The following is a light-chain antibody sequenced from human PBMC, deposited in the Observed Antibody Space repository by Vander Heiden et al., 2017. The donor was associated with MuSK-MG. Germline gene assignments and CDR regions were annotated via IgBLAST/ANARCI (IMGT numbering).Light chain of an antibody. J-gene: IGKJ4*01. Sequence: IVMTQSPATLSVSPGARATISCRASQSVSSSLAWYQQKPGQAPRLLIYGASTRATGMPARFSGSGYGTAFTLTISSLQSADFAVYYCQQYNKWPLTFGGGTKVEIK. CDR1: QSVSSS. CDR3: QQYNKWPLT. CDR2: GAS. V-gene: IGKV3-15*01.